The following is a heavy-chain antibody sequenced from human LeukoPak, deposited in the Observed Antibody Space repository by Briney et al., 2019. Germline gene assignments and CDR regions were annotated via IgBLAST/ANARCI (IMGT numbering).Heavy chain of an antibody. V-gene: IGHV1-18*01. J-gene: IGHJ3*02. CDR2: IRAYNGIT. D-gene: IGHD6-13*01. Sequence: ASVKVSCKASGYTFTSSGISWVRQAPGQGLEWMGWIRAYNGITNYVQKFQGRVTMTTDTSTSTAYMELRSLRSDDTAVYYCARGSWFDAFDIWGQGTMVTVSS. CDR3: ARGSWFDAFDI. CDR1: GYTFTSSG.